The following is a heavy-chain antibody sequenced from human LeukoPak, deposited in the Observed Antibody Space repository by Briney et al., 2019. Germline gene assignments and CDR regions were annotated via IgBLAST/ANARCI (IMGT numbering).Heavy chain of an antibody. Sequence: SETLSLTCTVSGGSISSSSYYWGWIRQPPGKGLEWIGSIYYSGSTYYNPSLKSRVMISVDTSKNQFSLKLNSVTAADTAVYYCARGFAYCGGDCYPRWFDPWGQGTLVTVSS. D-gene: IGHD2-21*02. CDR3: ARGFAYCGGDCYPRWFDP. CDR2: IYYSGST. V-gene: IGHV4-39*07. CDR1: GGSISSSSYY. J-gene: IGHJ5*02.